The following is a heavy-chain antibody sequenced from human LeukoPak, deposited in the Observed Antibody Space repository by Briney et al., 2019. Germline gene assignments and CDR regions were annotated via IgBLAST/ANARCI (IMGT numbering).Heavy chain of an antibody. Sequence: PSETLSLTCTVSGGSISSYYWSWIRQPPGKGLEWIGYIYYSGSTNYNPSLKSRVTISADTSKNQFSLKLSSVTAADTAVYYCARGTRWLQLYYWGQGTLVTVSS. V-gene: IGHV4-59*01. J-gene: IGHJ4*02. CDR1: GGSISSYY. D-gene: IGHD5-24*01. CDR2: IYYSGST. CDR3: ARGTRWLQLYY.